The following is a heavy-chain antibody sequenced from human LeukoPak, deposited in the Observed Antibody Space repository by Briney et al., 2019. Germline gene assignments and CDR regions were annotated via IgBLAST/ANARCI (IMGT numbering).Heavy chain of an antibody. J-gene: IGHJ4*02. CDR1: GYTFTGYY. CDR3: ARSGKIHHGWGDWCSGGSCYSIDDY. D-gene: IGHD2-15*01. V-gene: IGHV1-2*02. Sequence: AAVKVSCKASGYTFTGYYMHWVRQAPGQGLEWMGWINPNSGGTNYAQKFQGRVTMTRDTSISTAYMGLSRLRSDDTAVYYCARSGKIHHGWGDWCSGGSCYSIDDYWGQGTLVIVSS. CDR2: INPNSGGT.